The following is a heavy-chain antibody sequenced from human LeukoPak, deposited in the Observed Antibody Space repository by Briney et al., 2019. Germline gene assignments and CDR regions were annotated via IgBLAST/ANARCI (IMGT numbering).Heavy chain of an antibody. CDR1: GFTFSSYA. J-gene: IGHJ4*02. V-gene: IGHV3-23*01. D-gene: IGHD3-3*01. Sequence: GGSLRLSCAASGFTFSSYAMSWVRQAPGKGLEWVSAISGSGGSTYYADSVKGRFTISRDNSKNTLYLQMNGLRAEDTAVYYCAKCLRYDFWSGTGFDYWGQGTLVTVSS. CDR3: AKCLRYDFWSGTGFDY. CDR2: ISGSGGST.